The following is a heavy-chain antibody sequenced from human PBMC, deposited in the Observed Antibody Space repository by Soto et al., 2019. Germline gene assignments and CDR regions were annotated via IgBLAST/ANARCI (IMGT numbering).Heavy chain of an antibody. J-gene: IGHJ6*02. CDR3: ARDASTPPIQLWPPLYGMDV. D-gene: IGHD5-18*01. CDR2: ISAYNGNT. V-gene: IGHV1-18*04. Sequence: GASVKVSCKASGYTFTSYGISWVRQAPGQGLEWMGWISAYNGNTNYAQKLQGRVTMTTDTSTSTAYMELRSLRSDDTAVYYCARDASTPPIQLWPPLYGMDVWGQGTTVTVSS. CDR1: GYTFTSYG.